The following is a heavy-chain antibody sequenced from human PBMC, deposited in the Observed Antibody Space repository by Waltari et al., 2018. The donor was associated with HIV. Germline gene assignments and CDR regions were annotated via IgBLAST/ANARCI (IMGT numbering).Heavy chain of an antibody. CDR3: ARSYSSGYYYFAY. J-gene: IGHJ4*02. Sequence: QLQLQESGPGLVKPSETLSLTCSVSGNSITSSVYYWNWIRQPPGKGLEWIGSVYYSGNTYYNPSLKSRVTISGDTSKNQFSLKLRSVTAADTAVYYCARSYSSGYYYFAYWGQGTLVTVSS. CDR2: VYYSGNT. CDR1: GNSITSSVYY. V-gene: IGHV4-39*01. D-gene: IGHD3-22*01.